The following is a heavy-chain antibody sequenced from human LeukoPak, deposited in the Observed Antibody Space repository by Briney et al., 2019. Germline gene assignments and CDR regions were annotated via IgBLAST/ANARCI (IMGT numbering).Heavy chain of an antibody. V-gene: IGHV3-15*01. CDR2: IRSKTDGGTT. D-gene: IGHD4-23*01. CDR1: GFTFSNAW. Sequence: GGSLRLSCAASGFTFSNAWMSWVRQAPGKGLEWVGRIRSKTDGGTTDYAAPVKGRLTISRDDSTNTLYLHMNILRAEDTAAYYCAKLGGNVAFWGQGTLVTVSS. CDR3: AKLGGNVAF. J-gene: IGHJ4*02.